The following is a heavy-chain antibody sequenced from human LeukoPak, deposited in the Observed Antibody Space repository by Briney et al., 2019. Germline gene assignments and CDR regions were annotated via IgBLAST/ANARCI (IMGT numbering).Heavy chain of an antibody. CDR2: IYYSGST. CDR1: GGSTSSHY. J-gene: IGHJ4*02. D-gene: IGHD6-13*01. V-gene: IGHV4-59*11. CDR3: ARGEYQYSSSFDN. Sequence: SETLSLTCTVSGGSTSSHYWSWIRQPPGTGLEWIGYIYYSGSTNYNPSLKSRVTISVDTSKNQFSLKLSSVTAADTAVYYCARGEYQYSSSFDNWGQKTPVTASS.